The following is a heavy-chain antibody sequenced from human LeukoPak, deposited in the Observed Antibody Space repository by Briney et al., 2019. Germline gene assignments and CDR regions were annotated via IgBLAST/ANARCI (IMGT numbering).Heavy chain of an antibody. D-gene: IGHD4-17*01. CDR3: AKGAKYGDYFDY. J-gene: IGHJ4*02. Sequence: PGGSLRLSCAASGFTFSSCGMHWVRQAPGKGLEWVAFIRYDGSNKYYADSVKGRFTISRDNSKNTLYLQMNSLRAEDTAVYYCAKGAKYGDYFDYWGQGTLVTVSS. CDR1: GFTFSSCG. V-gene: IGHV3-30*02. CDR2: IRYDGSNK.